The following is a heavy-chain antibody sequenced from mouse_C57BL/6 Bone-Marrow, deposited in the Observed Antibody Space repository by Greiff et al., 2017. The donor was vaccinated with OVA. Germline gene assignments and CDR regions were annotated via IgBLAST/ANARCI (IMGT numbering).Heavy chain of an antibody. CDR3: ARKAYYSNYYDY. CDR2: ISDGGSYT. Sequence: DVKLVESGGGLVKPGGSLKLSCAASGFTFSSYAMSWVRQTPEKRLEWVATISDGGSYTYYPDNVKGRFTISRDNAKNNLYLQMSHLKSEDTAMYYCARKAYYSNYYDYWGQGTTLTVSS. D-gene: IGHD2-5*01. J-gene: IGHJ2*01. CDR1: GFTFSSYA. V-gene: IGHV5-4*03.